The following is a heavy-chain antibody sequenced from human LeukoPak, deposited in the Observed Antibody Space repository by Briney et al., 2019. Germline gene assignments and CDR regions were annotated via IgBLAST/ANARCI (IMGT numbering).Heavy chain of an antibody. CDR1: GGSFSGYY. CDR3: ARESDYGGNVERAFDI. Sequence: PSETLSLTCAVSGGSFSGYYWSWIRQPPGKGLEWIGEINHSGSTNYNPSLKSRVTISVDTSKNQFSLKLSSVTAADTAVYYCARESDYGGNVERAFDIWGQGTMVTVSS. CDR2: INHSGST. D-gene: IGHD4-23*01. J-gene: IGHJ3*02. V-gene: IGHV4-34*01.